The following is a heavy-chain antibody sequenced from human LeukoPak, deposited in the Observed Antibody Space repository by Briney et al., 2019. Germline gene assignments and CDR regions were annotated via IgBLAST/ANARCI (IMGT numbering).Heavy chain of an antibody. Sequence: GRSLRLSCAASGFTFSSYAMHWVRQAPGKGLEWVAVISYGGSNKYYADSVKGRFTISRDNSKNTLYLQMNSPRAEDTAVYYCARDPPTSQYYYVHSGIGWFDPWGQGTLVTVSS. V-gene: IGHV3-30-3*01. CDR1: GFTFSSYA. CDR2: ISYGGSNK. J-gene: IGHJ5*02. D-gene: IGHD3-10*02. CDR3: ARDPPTSQYYYVHSGIGWFDP.